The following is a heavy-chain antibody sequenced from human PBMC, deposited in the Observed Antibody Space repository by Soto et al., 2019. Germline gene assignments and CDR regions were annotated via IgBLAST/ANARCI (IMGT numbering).Heavy chain of an antibody. Sequence: KPSETLSLTCAVYGGSFSGYYWSWIRQPPGKGLEWIGEINHSGSTNYNPSLKSRVTISVDTSKNQFSLKLSSVTAADTAVYYCATLDGSSGSNWGQGTLVTVSS. D-gene: IGHD3-22*01. CDR1: GGSFSGYY. CDR2: INHSGST. V-gene: IGHV4-34*01. CDR3: ATLDGSSGSN. J-gene: IGHJ4*02.